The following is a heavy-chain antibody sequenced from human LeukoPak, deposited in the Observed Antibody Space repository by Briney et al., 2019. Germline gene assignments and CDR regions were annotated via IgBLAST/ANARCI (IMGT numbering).Heavy chain of an antibody. J-gene: IGHJ4*02. CDR1: GFTFSSYG. V-gene: IGHV3-30*18. Sequence: PGGSLRLSCAASGFTFSSYGMHWVRQAPGKGLEWVAVISYDGSNKYYTDSVKGRFTISRDNSKNTLYLQMNSLRAEDTAVYYCAKALYNYYDSSGPFDYWGQGTLVTVSS. CDR2: ISYDGSNK. D-gene: IGHD3-22*01. CDR3: AKALYNYYDSSGPFDY.